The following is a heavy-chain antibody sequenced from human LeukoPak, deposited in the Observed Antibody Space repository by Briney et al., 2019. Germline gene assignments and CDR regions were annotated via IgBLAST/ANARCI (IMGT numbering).Heavy chain of an antibody. Sequence: GGSLRLSCAASGFTFSSYAMSWVRQAPGKGLEWVSAISGSGGSAYYADSVKGRFTISRDNSKNTLYLQMNSLRAEDTAVYYCAKDLRYHLPNNPFDYWGQGTLVTVSS. CDR1: GFTFSSYA. D-gene: IGHD2-2*01. V-gene: IGHV3-23*01. CDR2: ISGSGGSA. J-gene: IGHJ4*02. CDR3: AKDLRYHLPNNPFDY.